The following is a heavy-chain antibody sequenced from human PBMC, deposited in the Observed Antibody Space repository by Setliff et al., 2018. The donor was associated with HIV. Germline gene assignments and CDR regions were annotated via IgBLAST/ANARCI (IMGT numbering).Heavy chain of an antibody. CDR3: ARGGYSGKWYSWFDP. Sequence: ASETLSLTCTVSGGSINSHYWSWIRQPPGKGLEYIGYIYFTGITNYNPSLQSRVTISIDTTKKQLFLRVRSVTAADTAVYYCARGGYSGKWYSWFDPWGQGTLVTSP. CDR1: GGSINSHY. V-gene: IGHV4-59*11. J-gene: IGHJ5*01. D-gene: IGHD5-12*01. CDR2: IYFTGIT.